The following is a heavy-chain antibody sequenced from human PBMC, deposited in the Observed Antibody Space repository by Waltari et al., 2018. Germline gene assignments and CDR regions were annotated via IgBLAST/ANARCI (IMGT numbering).Heavy chain of an antibody. CDR3: ARSYPIVVVPAAIPDY. CDR1: GGSISSSSYY. D-gene: IGHD2-2*01. J-gene: IGHJ4*02. CDR2: IYYSGST. Sequence: QLQLQESGPGLVKPSETLSLTCTVSGGSISSSSYYWGWIRQPPGKGLEWLGSIYYSGSTYYNPSLKRRVTKSVETTKNQFSLKLSSVTAADTAVYYCARSYPIVVVPAAIPDYWGQGTLVTVSS. V-gene: IGHV4-39*07.